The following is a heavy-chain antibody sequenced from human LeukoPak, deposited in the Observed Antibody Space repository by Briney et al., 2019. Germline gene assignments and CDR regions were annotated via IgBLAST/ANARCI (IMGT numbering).Heavy chain of an antibody. CDR2: VHYSGRT. CDR1: GGSVSGGNYY. J-gene: IGHJ4*02. CDR3: TRTGYTGGY. Sequence: SETLSLTCTVSGGSVSGGNYYCSWIRQSPGKGLEWIGLVHYSGRTVYNPSLRSRVTMSVDTSKNQSSLNLSSVTAADTAMYYCTRTGYTGGYWGQGTLVTVSS. D-gene: IGHD5-18*01. V-gene: IGHV4-61*01.